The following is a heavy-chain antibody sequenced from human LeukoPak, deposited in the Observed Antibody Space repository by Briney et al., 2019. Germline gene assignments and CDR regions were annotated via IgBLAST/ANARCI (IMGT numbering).Heavy chain of an antibody. CDR1: GFTYSSYE. CDR3: AESNTVNAFDI. Sequence: GGSLRLSCAASGFTYSSYEMNWVRQAPGKGLERVSYIRRSGSTTNYADSVKGRFTISRDNAENSLYLQMNSLRAEDTAVYYCAESNTVNAFDIWGQGTMVTVSS. CDR2: IRRSGSTT. D-gene: IGHD4-17*01. J-gene: IGHJ3*02. V-gene: IGHV3-48*03.